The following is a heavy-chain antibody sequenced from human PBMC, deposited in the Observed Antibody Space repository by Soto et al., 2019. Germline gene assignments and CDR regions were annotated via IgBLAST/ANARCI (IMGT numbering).Heavy chain of an antibody. V-gene: IGHV1-2*02. CDR3: ARPPGYISDWYYFDL. J-gene: IGHJ4*02. D-gene: IGHD3-9*01. Sequence: GASVKVSCKASGYTFTDYYMHWVRQAPGQGFEWMGRISPKSGGANYAQKFPGRVTMTWDTSLNTAYMELSSLITEDTAVYYCARPPGYISDWYYFDLWGQGTQVTVSS. CDR2: ISPKSGGA. CDR1: GYTFTDYY.